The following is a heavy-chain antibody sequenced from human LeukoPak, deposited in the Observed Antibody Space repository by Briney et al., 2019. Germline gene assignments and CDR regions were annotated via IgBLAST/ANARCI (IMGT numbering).Heavy chain of an antibody. D-gene: IGHD3-22*01. Sequence: GASVKVSCKASGYTFTNYYIHWVRQAPGQGLEWVGMINPSGGRTSYAQRFQGRVTVTTDTSTSTVYMQLSSLASEDTAVYYCARDPGRPVNCYDTSGLDYWDQGTLVTVSS. J-gene: IGHJ4*02. V-gene: IGHV1-46*01. CDR1: GYTFTNYY. CDR2: INPSGGRT. CDR3: ARDPGRPVNCYDTSGLDY.